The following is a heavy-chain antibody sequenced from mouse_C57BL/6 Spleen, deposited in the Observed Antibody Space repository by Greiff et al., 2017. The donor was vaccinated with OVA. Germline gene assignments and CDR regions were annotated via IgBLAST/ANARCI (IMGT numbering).Heavy chain of an antibody. CDR3: ARSIITTVVATNAMDY. CDR1: GYTFTSYW. V-gene: IGHV1-69*01. Sequence: QVQLQQPGAELVMPGASVKLSCKASGYTFTSYWMHWVKQRPGQGLEWIGEIDPSDSYTNYNQQFKGKSTLPVDKSSSTAYMQLSSLTSEDSAVYYGARSIITTVVATNAMDYWGQGTSVTVSS. CDR2: IDPSDSYT. D-gene: IGHD1-1*01. J-gene: IGHJ4*01.